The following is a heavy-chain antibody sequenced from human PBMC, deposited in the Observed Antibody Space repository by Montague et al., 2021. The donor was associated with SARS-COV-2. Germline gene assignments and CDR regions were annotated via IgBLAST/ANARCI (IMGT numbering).Heavy chain of an antibody. Sequence: SETLSLTCGVSGASISSNTWWNWVRQSPGKGLEWIREVLYTDYTXXNPXXXSRLTISLDKSKNQVSLRLTSVTAADTAVYYCATVARGCSATSCYLSSWGPGTLVTVSS. CDR1: GASISSNTW. D-gene: IGHD2-2*01. CDR2: VLYTDYT. V-gene: IGHV4-4*02. J-gene: IGHJ4*02. CDR3: ATVARGCSATSCYLSS.